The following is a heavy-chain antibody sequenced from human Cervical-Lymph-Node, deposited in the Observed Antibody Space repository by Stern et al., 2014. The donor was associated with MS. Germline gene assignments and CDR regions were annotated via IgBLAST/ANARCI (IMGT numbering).Heavy chain of an antibody. CDR2: IVVGSGNP. V-gene: IGHV1-58*01. D-gene: IGHD3-22*01. CDR3: AAEPMYYSDSVGAFDI. CDR1: GFTFTSSA. Sequence: MQLMESGPEVKKPGTSVKVSCKASGFTFTSSAVQWVRQDRGQRLELVGWIVVGSGNPNYAQKFQERVTITRDMSTSTAYMELSSLRSEDTAVYYCAAEPMYYSDSVGAFDIWGQGTMVTVSS. J-gene: IGHJ3*02.